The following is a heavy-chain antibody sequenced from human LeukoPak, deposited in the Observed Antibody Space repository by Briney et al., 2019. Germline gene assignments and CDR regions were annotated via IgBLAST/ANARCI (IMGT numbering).Heavy chain of an antibody. D-gene: IGHD4-17*01. V-gene: IGHV4-59*08. Sequence: SETLSLTCSVSGDSISRHYWSWIRQPPGKGLEWIGYISYSGNTRYNPSFQSRVTISMEMSKTHFSLKLTSVTAADTAVYYCTRPLNNDNAGDPDTFDIWGPGTMVTVSS. CDR1: GDSISRHY. J-gene: IGHJ3*02. CDR2: ISYSGNT. CDR3: TRPLNNDNAGDPDTFDI.